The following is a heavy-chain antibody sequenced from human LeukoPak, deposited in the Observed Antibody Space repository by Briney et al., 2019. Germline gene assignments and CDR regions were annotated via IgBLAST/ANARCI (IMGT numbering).Heavy chain of an antibody. V-gene: IGHV3-43*01. CDR3: AKGDYYYGMDV. Sequence: GGSLRLSCAASGFTFDDYTMHWVRQAPGKGLEWVSLISWDGGSTYYADSVKGRFSISRDNSKNSLYLQMNSLRTEDTALYYCAKGDYYYGMDVWGQGTTVTVSS. CDR1: GFTFDDYT. CDR2: ISWDGGST. J-gene: IGHJ6*02.